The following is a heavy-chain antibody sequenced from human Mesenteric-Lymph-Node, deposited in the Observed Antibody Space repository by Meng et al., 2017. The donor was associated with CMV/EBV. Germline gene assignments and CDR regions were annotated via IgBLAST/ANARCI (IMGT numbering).Heavy chain of an antibody. V-gene: IGHV3-30*04. Sequence: GGSLRLSCEVSGFTFTSYAMHWVRQTPDKGLEWVAIISYDGRKQFYADSVKGRFTISRDSSKNTLYLQMNSLRAEDTAVYYCARGGSGELLRWFDPWGQGTLVTVSS. D-gene: IGHD1-26*01. CDR1: GFTFTSYA. CDR2: ISYDGRKQ. J-gene: IGHJ5*02. CDR3: ARGGSGELLRWFDP.